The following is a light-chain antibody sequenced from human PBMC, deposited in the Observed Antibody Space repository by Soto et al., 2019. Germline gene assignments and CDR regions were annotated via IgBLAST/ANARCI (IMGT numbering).Light chain of an antibody. J-gene: IGKJ3*01. CDR1: QSVSSN. Sequence: EIVMTQSPATLSVSPGERATLSCRASQSVSSNLAWYQQKPGKAPRLLIYGASTRATGIPARFSGSGSGTAFTLTISSLQSEDFAVYYCQQYNNWPFTFGPGTKVDIK. CDR2: GAS. CDR3: QQYNNWPFT. V-gene: IGKV3-15*01.